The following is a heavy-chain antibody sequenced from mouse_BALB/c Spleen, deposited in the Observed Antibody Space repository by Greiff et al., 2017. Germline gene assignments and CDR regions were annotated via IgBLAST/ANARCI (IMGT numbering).Heavy chain of an antibody. CDR3: ARASMIVYAMDY. Sequence: EVQRVESGGGLVKPGGSLKLSCAASGFTFSSYAMSWVRQTPEKRLEWVASISSGGSTYYPDSVKGRFTISRDNARNILYLQMSSLRSEDTAMYYCARASMIVYAMDYWGQGTSVTVSS. J-gene: IGHJ4*01. D-gene: IGHD2-3*01. CDR1: GFTFSSYA. V-gene: IGHV5-6-5*01. CDR2: ISSGGST.